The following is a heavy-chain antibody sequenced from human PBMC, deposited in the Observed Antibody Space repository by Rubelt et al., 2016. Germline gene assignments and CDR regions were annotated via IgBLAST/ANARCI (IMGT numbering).Heavy chain of an antibody. CDR3: ARDRKVAAAGVGWFDP. Sequence: AMNWVRQAPGQGLEWMGWTNTNTGNPTYAQGFTGRFVFSLDTSVSTAYLQISSLKAEDTAVYYCARDRKVAAAGVGWFDPWGQGTLVTVSS. D-gene: IGHD6-13*01. V-gene: IGHV7-4-1*02. CDR1: A. J-gene: IGHJ5*02. CDR2: TNTNTGNP.